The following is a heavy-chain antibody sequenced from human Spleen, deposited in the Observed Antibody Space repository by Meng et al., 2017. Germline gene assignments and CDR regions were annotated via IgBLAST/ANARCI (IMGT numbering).Heavy chain of an antibody. CDR1: GYTFTSYG. D-gene: IGHD6-13*01. Sequence: QVQLVRSGAEVKKPGPSVKVSCKASGYTFTSYGISWVRQAPGQGLEWMGWISAYNGNTNYAQKLQGRVTMTTDTSTSTAYMELRSLRSDDTAVYYCARDGAKEGYSSSRTDYWGQGTLVTVSS. CDR2: ISAYNGNT. V-gene: IGHV1-18*01. CDR3: ARDGAKEGYSSSRTDY. J-gene: IGHJ4*02.